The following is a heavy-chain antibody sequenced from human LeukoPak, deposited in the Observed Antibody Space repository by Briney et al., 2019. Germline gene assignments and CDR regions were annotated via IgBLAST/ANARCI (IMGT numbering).Heavy chain of an antibody. CDR1: GGTFSSYA. V-gene: IGHV1-69*06. Sequence: GASVKVSCKASGGTFSSYAISWVRQAPGQGLEWMGGIIPIFGTANYAQKFQGRVTITADKSTSTAYMELSSLRSEDTAVYYCARSPNYYDSSGYYHDAFDIWGQGTMVTVSS. J-gene: IGHJ3*02. D-gene: IGHD3-22*01. CDR2: IIPIFGTA. CDR3: ARSPNYYDSSGYYHDAFDI.